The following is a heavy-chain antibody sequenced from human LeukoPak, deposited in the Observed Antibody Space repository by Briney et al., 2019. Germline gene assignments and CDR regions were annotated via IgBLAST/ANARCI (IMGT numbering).Heavy chain of an antibody. Sequence: GASVKVSCKASGYTFTSYGISWVRQAPGQGLEWMGWISAYNGNTNYAQKLQGRVTMTTDTSTSTACMELRSLRSDDTAVYYCARSRSSSWYDYRGQGTLVTVSS. J-gene: IGHJ4*02. V-gene: IGHV1-18*04. CDR2: ISAYNGNT. CDR1: GYTFTSYG. D-gene: IGHD6-13*01. CDR3: ARSRSSSWYDY.